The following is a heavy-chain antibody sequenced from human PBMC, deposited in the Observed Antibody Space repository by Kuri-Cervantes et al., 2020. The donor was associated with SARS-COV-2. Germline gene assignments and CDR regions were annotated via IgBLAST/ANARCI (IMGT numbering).Heavy chain of an antibody. D-gene: IGHD6-6*01. V-gene: IGHV1-69*13. CDR1: GGTFSSYA. J-gene: IGHJ6*01. Sequence: SVKVSCKASGGTFSSYAISWVRQAPGQGLEWMGGIIPIFGTANYAQKFQGRVTITADESTSTAYMELSSLRSEDTAVYYCAGGEQLVLWYYYYGMDVWGQGTTVTGAS. CDR2: IIPIFGTA. CDR3: AGGEQLVLWYYYYGMDV.